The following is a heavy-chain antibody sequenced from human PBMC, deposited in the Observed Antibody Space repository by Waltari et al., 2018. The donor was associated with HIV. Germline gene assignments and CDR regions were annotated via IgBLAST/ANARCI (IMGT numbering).Heavy chain of an antibody. CDR3: VREGGGIVFIPWYFDH. J-gene: IGHJ4*02. V-gene: IGHV4-61*02. Sequence: QVQLQESGPGLVKPSQTLSLTCSVSGGSMRSDNYYWNWVRQPAGKGLEWIGRVDARGSTKYNPSLKSRVTISMDTSKNQFSLRLTSMTAADTAVYYCVREGGGIVFIPWYFDHWGQGALVTVSS. CDR1: GGSMRSDNYY. D-gene: IGHD3-16*02. CDR2: VDARGST.